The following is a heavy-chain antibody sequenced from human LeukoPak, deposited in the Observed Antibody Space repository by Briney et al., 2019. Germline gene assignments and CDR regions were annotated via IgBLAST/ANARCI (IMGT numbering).Heavy chain of an antibody. CDR2: IKENGSEK. CDR3: AREFS. J-gene: IGHJ4*02. V-gene: IGHV3-7*01. CDR1: GFTFSSYW. Sequence: GGSLRLSCPASGFTFSSYWMSWVRQAPGKGLEWVANIKENGSEKYYVDSVKGRFTISRDNTKNSLYLQMNSLRAEDTAIYYCAREFSWGQGTLVTVSS.